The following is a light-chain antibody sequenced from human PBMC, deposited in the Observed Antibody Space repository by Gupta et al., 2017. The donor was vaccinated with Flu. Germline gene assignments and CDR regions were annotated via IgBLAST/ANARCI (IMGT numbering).Light chain of an antibody. Sequence: SALPQPASVSRSPGQSITISCTGTTSDVGGYNSFSWYQQRPGTAPKLMIYDVSNRHSGIANRFSGSKSGNTAALTIAGLQAEDEADYYCSSYTSGSTIVVAFGGGTKLTVL. V-gene: IGLV2-14*01. CDR1: TSDVGGYNS. CDR3: SSYTSGSTIVVA. CDR2: DVS. J-gene: IGLJ2*01.